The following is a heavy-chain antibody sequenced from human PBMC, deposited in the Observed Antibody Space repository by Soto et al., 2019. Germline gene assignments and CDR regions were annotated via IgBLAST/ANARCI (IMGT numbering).Heavy chain of an antibody. CDR1: GFSFSDHY. D-gene: IGHD1-26*01. J-gene: IGHJ5*02. Sequence: EVQLVESGGGLVQPGGSLRLSCVVSGFSFSDHYMNWVRQAPGKGLEWVGRTRNKGNSYTTEYAASVKDRFTISRDNSNNTLYLQMSSLRPEDTAMYYCAKDRGRARYSGTYWLSWGQGTLVTVSS. V-gene: IGHV3-72*01. CDR2: TRNKGNSYTT. CDR3: AKDRGRARYSGTYWLS.